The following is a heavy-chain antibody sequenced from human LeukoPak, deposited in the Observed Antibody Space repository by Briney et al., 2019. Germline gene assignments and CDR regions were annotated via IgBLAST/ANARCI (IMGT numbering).Heavy chain of an antibody. Sequence: SVKVSCKASGGTFSSYAISWVRQAPGQWLEWMGRIIPILGIANYAQKFQGRVTITADKSTSTAYMELSSLRSEDTAVYYCASSIAVADRLDYWGQGTLVTVSS. CDR1: GGTFSSYA. V-gene: IGHV1-69*04. D-gene: IGHD6-19*01. CDR2: IIPILGIA. J-gene: IGHJ4*02. CDR3: ASSIAVADRLDY.